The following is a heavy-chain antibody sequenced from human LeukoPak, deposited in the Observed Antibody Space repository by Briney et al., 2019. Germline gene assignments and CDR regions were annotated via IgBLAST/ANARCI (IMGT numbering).Heavy chain of an antibody. D-gene: IGHD3-10*01. CDR3: ARDTYGSGNEVAFDI. Sequence: TGGSLRLSCAASGFTFSSYAMSWVRQAPGKGLEWVSSISTPSYKYYSDSLKGRFTISRDNAKNSLYLQMNSLRAEDTAVYYCARDTYGSGNEVAFDIWGQGTMVTVSP. J-gene: IGHJ3*02. CDR1: GFTFSSYA. CDR2: ISTPSYK. V-gene: IGHV3-21*01.